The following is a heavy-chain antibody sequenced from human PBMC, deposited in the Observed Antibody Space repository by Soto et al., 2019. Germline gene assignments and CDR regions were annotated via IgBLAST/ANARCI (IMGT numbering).Heavy chain of an antibody. Sequence: SETLSLTCAVYGGSFSGYYWSWIRQPPGKGLEWIGEINHSGSTNYNPSLKSRVTISVDTSKNQFSLKLSSVTAADTAVYYCARGSRGAADGRGSDYFDYWGQGTLVTVSS. V-gene: IGHV4-34*01. CDR1: GGSFSGYY. CDR2: INHSGST. D-gene: IGHD6-13*01. J-gene: IGHJ4*02. CDR3: ARGSRGAADGRGSDYFDY.